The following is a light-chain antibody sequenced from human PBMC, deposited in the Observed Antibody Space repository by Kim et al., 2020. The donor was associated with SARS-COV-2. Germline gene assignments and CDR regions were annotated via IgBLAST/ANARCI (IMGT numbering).Light chain of an antibody. J-gene: IGLJ2*01. CDR1: SLRSYY. CDR2: GKN. V-gene: IGLV3-19*01. Sequence: SSELTQDPAVSVALGQTVMITCQGDSLRSYYASWYQQKPGQAPVLVIYGKNNRPSGIPDRFSGSSSGNTASLTITGAQAEDEADYYCNSRDSSGNHHVVFGGGTQLTVL. CDR3: NSRDSSGNHHVV.